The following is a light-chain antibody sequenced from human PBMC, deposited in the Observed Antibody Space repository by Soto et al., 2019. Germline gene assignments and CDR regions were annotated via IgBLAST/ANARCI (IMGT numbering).Light chain of an antibody. CDR3: QQYNNWPPRIT. V-gene: IGKV3-15*01. CDR2: GAS. J-gene: IGKJ5*01. CDR1: QSVSSY. Sequence: EIVMTQSPATLSVSPGERVTLSFRASQSVSSYLAWYQQKPGQAPRLLIYGASTRATGIPARFSGSGSGTEFTLTISSLQSEDLGLYYCQQYNNWPPRITFGQGTRLE.